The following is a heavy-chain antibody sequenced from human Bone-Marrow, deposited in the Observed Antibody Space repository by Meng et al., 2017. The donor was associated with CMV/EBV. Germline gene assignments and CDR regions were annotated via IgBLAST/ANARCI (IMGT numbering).Heavy chain of an antibody. CDR1: GGSVITSSED. CDR3: ARDMGYRAYCSRTSCYSGRGGMDV. V-gene: IGHV4-39*07. CDR2: PYYGGNT. D-gene: IGHD2-2*02. Sequence: SETLSLTCTVSGGSVITSSEDWGWIRQPPGKGLEGIGRPYYGGNTYYNPSLESRVTISGDTSKNQFSLKLSSVTAADTAVYYCARDMGYRAYCSRTSCYSGRGGMDVWGQGTTVTVSS. J-gene: IGHJ6*02.